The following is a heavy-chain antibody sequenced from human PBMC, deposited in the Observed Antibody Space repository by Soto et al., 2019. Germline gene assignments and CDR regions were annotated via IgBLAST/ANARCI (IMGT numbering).Heavy chain of an antibody. CDR1: GGSVNGYY. CDR2: INHTGGT. J-gene: IGHJ5*02. V-gene: IGHV4-34*01. Sequence: TAETLSLTCAVYGGSVNGYYWNWIRQPPGKGLEWIGEINHTGGTHYNPSLKSRVTMSVDTSKNQFSLRLSSVTAADTAIYYCATRITVFGLLIPPFDPWGQGTQVTVSS. CDR3: ATRITVFGLLIPPFDP. D-gene: IGHD3-3*01.